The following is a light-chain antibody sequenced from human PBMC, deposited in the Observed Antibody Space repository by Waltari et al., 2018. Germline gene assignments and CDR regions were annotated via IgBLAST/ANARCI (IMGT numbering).Light chain of an antibody. V-gene: IGKV3-15*01. CDR1: QCISSN. J-gene: IGKJ4*01. Sequence: EIVMTQSPATLSVSPGERATLSCRASQCISSNLAWYQQKPGQAPRLLIYAASTRATGIPARFSGSGSGTEFTLTISSLQSEDFAAYYCQQYNHWPPLTFGGGTKVEIK. CDR3: QQYNHWPPLT. CDR2: AAS.